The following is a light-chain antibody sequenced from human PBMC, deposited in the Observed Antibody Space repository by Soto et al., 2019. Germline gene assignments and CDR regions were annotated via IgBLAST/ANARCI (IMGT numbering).Light chain of an antibody. CDR3: QQYKSWRT. V-gene: IGKV3-15*01. CDR2: GAS. J-gene: IGKJ1*01. Sequence: IVMTQSPATLSVSPGERATLSCRASQRIDSKLAWYQQRPCQAPRLLIYGASTRATGIPARFSGSGSGTECTLTISGLQSEDFGVYYCQQYKSWRTFGQGTNVEIK. CDR1: QRIDSK.